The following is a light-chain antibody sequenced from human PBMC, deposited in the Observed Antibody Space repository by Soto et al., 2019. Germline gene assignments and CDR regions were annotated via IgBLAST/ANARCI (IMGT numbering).Light chain of an antibody. CDR1: QSVRGRY. J-gene: IGKJ3*01. V-gene: IGKV3-20*01. CDR3: QQYYTSPQLT. CDR2: GAS. Sequence: EIVLTQSPGTLSLSPGERAALSCRASQSVRGRYLAWYQQRPGQAPRLLIYGASSRATGIPDRFTGSGSGRDFTLTISRLEPEDLEVYYWQQYYTSPQLTSGPGTKVEIK.